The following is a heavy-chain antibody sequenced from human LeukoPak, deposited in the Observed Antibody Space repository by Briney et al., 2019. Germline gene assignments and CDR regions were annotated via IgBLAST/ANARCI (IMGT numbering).Heavy chain of an antibody. Sequence: SQTLSLTCTVSGGSVSSGGNYWSWIRQHRGKGLEWIGYIYYSGSTYYNPSLKSRVTISVDTSKNQFSLKLSSVTAADTAVYYCARGAYDSSGYYYGYWGQGTLVTVSS. V-gene: IGHV4-31*03. CDR2: IYYSGST. CDR3: ARGAYDSSGYYYGY. CDR1: GGSVSSGGNY. J-gene: IGHJ4*02. D-gene: IGHD3-22*01.